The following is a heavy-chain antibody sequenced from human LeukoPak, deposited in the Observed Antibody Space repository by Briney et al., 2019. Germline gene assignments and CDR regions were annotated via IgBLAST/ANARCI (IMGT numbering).Heavy chain of an antibody. CDR3: ARRGYCSSTSCYEYWFDP. Sequence: SESLSLTRTVSGGSISSSSYYWGWIRQPPGKGLEWIAIIYYSGSTYYNPSLKSRLTISVDTSKNQFSLKLSSVTATDTAVYYCARRGYCSSTSCYEYWFDPWGQGTLVTVSS. J-gene: IGHJ5*02. CDR2: IYYSGST. V-gene: IGHV4-39*01. CDR1: GGSISSSSYY. D-gene: IGHD2-2*01.